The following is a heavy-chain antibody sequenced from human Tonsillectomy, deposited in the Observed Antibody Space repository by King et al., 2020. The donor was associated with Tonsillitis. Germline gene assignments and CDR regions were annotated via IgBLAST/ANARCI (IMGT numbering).Heavy chain of an antibody. D-gene: IGHD6-13*01. Sequence: QLQESGPGLVKPSGTLYLTCTVSGGPIIRSDYYWAWIRQPPGKGVEWIGKIYYSGVTYYNPTPKRRVTMSVDTSKNQFSLRLSSVTAADTAVYFCARQRVASSSWLWGQGTLVTVST. CDR1: GGPIIRSDYY. CDR3: ARQRVASSSWL. V-gene: IGHV4-39*01. J-gene: IGHJ4*02. CDR2: IYYSGVT.